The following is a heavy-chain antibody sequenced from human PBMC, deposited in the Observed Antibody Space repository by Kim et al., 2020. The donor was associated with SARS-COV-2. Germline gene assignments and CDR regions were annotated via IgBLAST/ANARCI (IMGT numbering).Heavy chain of an antibody. D-gene: IGHD1-26*01. J-gene: IGHJ6*02. CDR3: AREYREAGYYYYGMDV. V-gene: IGHV4-39*07. Sequence: SLKSRVTISVDASKNQFSLKMSSVTAADTAVYYCAREYREAGYYYYGMDVWGQGTTVTVSS.